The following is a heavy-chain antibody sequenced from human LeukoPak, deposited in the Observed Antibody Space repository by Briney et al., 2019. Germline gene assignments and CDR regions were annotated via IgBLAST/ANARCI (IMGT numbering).Heavy chain of an antibody. CDR2: ISSDGSNK. CDR3: AKERGFYSVY. Sequence: PGGSLRLSCVASGFTFSNYGMHWVRQAPGKGLEWVAVISSDGSNKDHADSVKGRITISRDNAKNTMYLQLTSLRVEDTAVYYCAKERGFYSVYWGQGTLVAVSS. D-gene: IGHD3-10*02. CDR1: GFTFSNYG. J-gene: IGHJ4*02. V-gene: IGHV3-30*18.